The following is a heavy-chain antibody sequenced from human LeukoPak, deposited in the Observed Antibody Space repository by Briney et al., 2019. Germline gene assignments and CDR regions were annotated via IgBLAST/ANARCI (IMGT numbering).Heavy chain of an antibody. CDR2: ISAYNGNT. J-gene: IGHJ1*01. CDR1: GYTFTSYG. V-gene: IGHV1-18*01. Sequence: GASVKVSCKASGYTFTSYGISWVRQAPGQGLEWMGWISAYNGNTNYAQKLQGRVTMTTDTSTSTAHMELRSLRSDDTAAYYCARYAVLYCSGGSCHKRLEYFQHWGQGTLVTVSS. CDR3: ARYAVLYCSGGSCHKRLEYFQH. D-gene: IGHD2-15*01.